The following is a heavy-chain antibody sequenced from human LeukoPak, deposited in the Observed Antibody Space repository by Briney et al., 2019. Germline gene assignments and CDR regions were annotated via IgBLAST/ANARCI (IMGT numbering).Heavy chain of an antibody. D-gene: IGHD3-22*01. CDR1: GFTFSSYS. CDR2: ISSSSSYI. Sequence: GGSLRLSCAASGFTFSSYSMTWVRQAPGKGLEWVSSISSSSSYIYYADSVKGRFTISRDNAKNSLYLQMNSLRAEDTAVYYCARDGMIVVVPYYFDYWGQGTLVTVSS. CDR3: ARDGMIVVVPYYFDY. V-gene: IGHV3-21*01. J-gene: IGHJ4*02.